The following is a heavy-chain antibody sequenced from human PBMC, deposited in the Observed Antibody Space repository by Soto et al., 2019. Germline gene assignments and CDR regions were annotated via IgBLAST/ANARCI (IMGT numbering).Heavy chain of an antibody. CDR3: ARAGRFPRSWFDP. CDR2: VNHSGEA. V-gene: IGHV4-34*01. D-gene: IGHD3-10*01. J-gene: IGHJ5*02. CDR1: GGSFRNYY. Sequence: SETLSLTCGVYGGSFRNYYWIWVRQPPGKGLEWIGEVNHSGEATYNPSLQSRITISLDTSNNQFSLKMTSVTAADTAMYFCARAGRFPRSWFDPWGQGTQGTVSS.